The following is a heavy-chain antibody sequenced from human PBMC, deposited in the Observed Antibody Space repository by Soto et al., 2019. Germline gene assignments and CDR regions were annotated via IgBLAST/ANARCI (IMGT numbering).Heavy chain of an antibody. CDR2: IYYTGST. CDR1: GASISSSSHY. D-gene: IGHD2-15*01. J-gene: IGHJ4*02. CDR3: AKFVVPATRQTEFDY. Sequence: SETLSLTCTVSGASISSSSHYWGWVRQPPGRGLDWIGNIYYTGSTYYNPSLKSRVTIPIDTSKNQFSLKLNSVTAADTAVYYCAKFVVPATRQTEFDYWGQGNLVTXSS. V-gene: IGHV4-39*01.